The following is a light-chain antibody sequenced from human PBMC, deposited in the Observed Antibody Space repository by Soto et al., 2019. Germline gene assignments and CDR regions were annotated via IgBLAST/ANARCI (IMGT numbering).Light chain of an antibody. CDR2: GAS. J-gene: IGKJ2*01. V-gene: IGKV3-20*01. CDR1: QSVSSSY. CDR3: QQYGSSPYT. Sequence: PGERATLSCRASQSVSSSYLAWYQQKPGQAPRLLIYGASSRATGIPDRFSGSGSGTDFTLTISRLEPEDFAVYYCQQYGSSPYTFGQGTRLEIK.